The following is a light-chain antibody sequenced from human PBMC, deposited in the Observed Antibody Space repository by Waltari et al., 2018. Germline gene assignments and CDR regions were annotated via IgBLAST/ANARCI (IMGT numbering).Light chain of an antibody. CDR3: QEYVDDLWT. CDR1: RDISTK. CDR2: KAS. V-gene: IGKV1-5*03. Sequence: DILMTQSPPTLSASMGDRVTITCRASRDISTKLAWYQQKPGRAPKLLIYKASSLESGVPARFSGSGSGTEFTLTISTLQPDDLATYYCQEYVDDLWTFGQGTKVEIK. J-gene: IGKJ1*01.